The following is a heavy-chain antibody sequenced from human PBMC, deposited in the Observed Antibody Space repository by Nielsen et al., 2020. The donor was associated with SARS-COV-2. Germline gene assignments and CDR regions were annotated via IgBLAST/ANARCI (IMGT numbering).Heavy chain of an antibody. CDR1: RFTFSSYG. CDR2: TSYDGSNK. Sequence: GGSLKISCAASRFTFSSYGMHWVRQAPGKGLEWVAVTSYDGSNKYYADSVKGRFTISRDNSKNTLYLQMNSLRAEDTAVYYCATDYYDSSGYLYFDYWGQGTLVTVSS. V-gene: IGHV3-30*03. D-gene: IGHD3-22*01. CDR3: ATDYYDSSGYLYFDY. J-gene: IGHJ4*02.